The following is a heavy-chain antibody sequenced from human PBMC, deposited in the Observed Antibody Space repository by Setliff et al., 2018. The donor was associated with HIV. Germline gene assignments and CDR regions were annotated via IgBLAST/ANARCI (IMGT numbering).Heavy chain of an antibody. Sequence: PSETLSLTCTVSGDSITSGGYSWTWIRQPPGKALEWVGYIYYSGRTSHSGSTYYNPSVASRITSSGDTSKNQLSLKLTSVTAADTAIYYCARENGWLFGWFDPWGQGTPVTVSS. CDR3: ARENGWLFGWFDP. CDR2: IYYSGRTSHSGST. J-gene: IGHJ5*02. D-gene: IGHD3-22*01. CDR1: GDSITSGGYS. V-gene: IGHV4-30-4*08.